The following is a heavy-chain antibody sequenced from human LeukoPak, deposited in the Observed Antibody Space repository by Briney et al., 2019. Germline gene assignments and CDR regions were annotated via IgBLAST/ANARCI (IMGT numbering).Heavy chain of an antibody. CDR1: GGTFSSYS. D-gene: IGHD6-19*01. CDR2: ISYDGSNK. Sequence: SCKASGGTFSSYSMNWVRQAPGKGLEWVAVISYDGSNKYYADSVKGRFTISRDNSKNTLYLQMNSLRAEDTAVYYCARDGSSGWLFDYWGQGTLVTVSS. V-gene: IGHV3-30*19. J-gene: IGHJ4*02. CDR3: ARDGSSGWLFDY.